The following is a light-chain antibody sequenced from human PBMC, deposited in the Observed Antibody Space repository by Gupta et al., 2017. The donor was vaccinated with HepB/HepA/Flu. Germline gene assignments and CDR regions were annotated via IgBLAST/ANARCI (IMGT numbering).Light chain of an antibody. J-gene: IGKJ1*01. CDR3: QQYGSSSWT. CDR1: QTVSYRY. Sequence: ERPPLSCRPSQTVSYRYLTWYQQNPGQAPRLLIYGASNRATGIPDRFSGSGSETDFTLTISRLEPEDFAVYYCQQYGSSSWTFGQGTKVEI. V-gene: IGKV3-20*01. CDR2: GAS.